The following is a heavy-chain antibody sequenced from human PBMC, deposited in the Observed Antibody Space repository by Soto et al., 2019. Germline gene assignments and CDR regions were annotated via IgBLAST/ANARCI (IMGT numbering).Heavy chain of an antibody. V-gene: IGHV3-30*03. Sequence: QVQLVESGGGVVQPGRSLRLSCAASGFTFSGYGMHWVRQAPGKGLEWVAVISNDALNKYYADSVKGRFAISRDDSRNTLYLKMNSLRAEDTAVYYCARPRRDYYYYYGMDVWGHGTTVTVSS. CDR1: GFTFSGYG. CDR2: ISNDALNK. J-gene: IGHJ6*02. CDR3: ARPRRDYYYYYGMDV.